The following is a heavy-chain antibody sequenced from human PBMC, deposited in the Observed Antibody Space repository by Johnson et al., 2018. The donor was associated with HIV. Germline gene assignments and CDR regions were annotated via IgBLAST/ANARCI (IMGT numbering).Heavy chain of an antibody. J-gene: IGHJ3*02. CDR3: ARDPLYGDSAEDAFDI. V-gene: IGHV3-20*04. D-gene: IGHD4-17*01. CDR1: GFTFDDYG. Sequence: VKLLESGGGVVRPGGSLRLSCAASGFTFDDYGMSWVRQALGKGLEWVSGINWNGGSTGYADSVKGRFTISRDNAKNSLYLQMNSLRAEDTALYYCARDPLYGDSAEDAFDIWGQGTVVTVSS. CDR2: INWNGGST.